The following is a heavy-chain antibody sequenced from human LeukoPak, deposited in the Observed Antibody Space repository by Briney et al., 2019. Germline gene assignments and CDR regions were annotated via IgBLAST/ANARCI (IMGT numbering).Heavy chain of an antibody. Sequence: PETLSLTCTVSGGSISSYYWSWIRQPAGKGLEWIGRIYTSGSTNYNPSLKSRVTMSVDTSKNQFSLKLSSVTAADTAVYYCARDHVVVVVAATQSYYYYYGMDVWGQGTTVTVSS. J-gene: IGHJ6*02. CDR1: GGSISSYY. CDR2: IYTSGST. V-gene: IGHV4-4*07. D-gene: IGHD2-15*01. CDR3: ARDHVVVVVAATQSYYYYYGMDV.